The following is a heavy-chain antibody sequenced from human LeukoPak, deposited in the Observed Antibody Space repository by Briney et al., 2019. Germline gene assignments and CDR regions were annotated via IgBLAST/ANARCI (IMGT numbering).Heavy chain of an antibody. CDR1: GYSFTSYW. CDR2: IYPGDSDT. J-gene: IGHJ3*02. Sequence: GESLKISCWGSGYSFTSYWIGWVRQMPGKGLEWMGIIYPGDSDTRYSPSFQGQVTISADKSISTAYLQWSSLKASDTAIYYCARKSYYDSYQHAFDIWGQGTMVTVSS. V-gene: IGHV5-51*01. D-gene: IGHD3-22*01. CDR3: ARKSYYDSYQHAFDI.